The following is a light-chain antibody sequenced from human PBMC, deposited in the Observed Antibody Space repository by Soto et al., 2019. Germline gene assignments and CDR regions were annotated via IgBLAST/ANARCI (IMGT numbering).Light chain of an antibody. J-gene: IGKJ2*01. Sequence: AIRMTQSPSSFSASTGDRVTITCRASQGISSYLAWYQQKPGKAPKLLIYAASTLQSGVPSRFSGSGSGTDFTLTISRLQSEDFATYYYQQYYSYPPTFGQGTKLEIK. CDR1: QGISSY. V-gene: IGKV1-8*01. CDR2: AAS. CDR3: QQYYSYPPT.